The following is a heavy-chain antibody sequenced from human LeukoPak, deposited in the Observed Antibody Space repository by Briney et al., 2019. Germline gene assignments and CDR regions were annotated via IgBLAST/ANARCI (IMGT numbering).Heavy chain of an antibody. D-gene: IGHD5-18*01. V-gene: IGHV4-61*01. Sequence: SETLSLTCTVSGGSFSSGSYYWRWLRQPPGTGLEWIGYIYYSGSTNYNPSRKSRVTISVDTSKNQFSLKLSSVTAADTAVYYCARGPKYSYGPPRDYWGQGTLVTVSS. CDR3: ARGPKYSYGPPRDY. J-gene: IGHJ4*02. CDR1: GGSFSSGSYY. CDR2: IYYSGST.